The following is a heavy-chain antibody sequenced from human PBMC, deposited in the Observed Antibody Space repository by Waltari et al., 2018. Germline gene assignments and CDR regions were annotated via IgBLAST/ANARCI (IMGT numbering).Heavy chain of an antibody. Sequence: QVQLVQSGAEVKKPGASVKVSCKASGYTFTGYYMHWVRQTPGQGLEWMGRINPNIGGTNYAQKFQGTVTMTNDTSISAAYMVLSRLRSDDTAVYCCARDGAARGGSYDYWGQGPLVTVSS. CDR1: GYTFTGYY. V-gene: IGHV1-2*06. CDR2: INPNIGGT. D-gene: IGHD1-26*01. J-gene: IGHJ4*02. CDR3: ARDGAARGGSYDY.